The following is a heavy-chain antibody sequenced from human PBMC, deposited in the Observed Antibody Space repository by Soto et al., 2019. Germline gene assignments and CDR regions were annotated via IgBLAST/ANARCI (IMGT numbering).Heavy chain of an antibody. CDR1: EFTFANAW. CDR3: TSLYYGH. J-gene: IGHJ4*02. Sequence: PGGSLRLSCAASEFTFANAWISWVRQAPGKGLEWVGRIKSKADGGTTDYAAPVKGRFTISRDESQYTLYLQMNSLKTEDTAVYYCTSLYYGHWGQGTLVTVSS. V-gene: IGHV3-15*01. D-gene: IGHD4-17*01. CDR2: IKSKADGGTT.